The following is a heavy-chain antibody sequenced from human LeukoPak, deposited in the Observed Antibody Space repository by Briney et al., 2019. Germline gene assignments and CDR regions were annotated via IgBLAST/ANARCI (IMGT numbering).Heavy chain of an antibody. V-gene: IGHV3-7*01. CDR2: IRQDGSEK. CDR3: ARSTAGLDY. J-gene: IGHJ4*02. Sequence: GGSLRLSCAASGFTFSNYWMSWVRQAPGKGLEWVANIRQDGSEKYYVDSMRGRFTISRDNAKNSLYLQMSSLRAEDTAVYYCARSTAGLDYWVQGTLVTVSS. D-gene: IGHD1-1*01. CDR1: GFTFSNYW.